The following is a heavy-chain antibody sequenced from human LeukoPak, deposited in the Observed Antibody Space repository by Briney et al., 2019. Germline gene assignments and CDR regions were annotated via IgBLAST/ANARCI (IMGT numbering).Heavy chain of an antibody. CDR1: GSIFTTYW. V-gene: IGHV5-51*01. D-gene: IGHD2-15*01. CDR3: ARLLSSSTGWFDP. J-gene: IGHJ5*02. Sequence: GAPLQFSGEGSGSIFTTYWVAWVRQLRGKGLEWMGIIYPGDSNTRYSPSFQGLVTISADKSISTAYLQWSSLKASDTAMYYCARLLSSSTGWFDPWGQGTLVAVSS. CDR2: IYPGDSNT.